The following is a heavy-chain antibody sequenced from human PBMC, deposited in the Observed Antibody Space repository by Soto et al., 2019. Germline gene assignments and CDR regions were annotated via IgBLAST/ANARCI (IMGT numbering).Heavy chain of an antibody. CDR2: INAGNGNT. CDR3: ARDLPYCSGGSCYSSYFDY. D-gene: IGHD2-15*01. J-gene: IGHJ4*02. Sequence: GASVKVSCKASGYTFTSYAMHWVRQAPGQRLEWMGWINAGNGNTKYSQKFQGRVTITRDTSASTAYMELSSLRSEDTAVYYCARDLPYCSGGSCYSSYFDYWGQGTLVTVSS. V-gene: IGHV1-3*01. CDR1: GYTFTSYA.